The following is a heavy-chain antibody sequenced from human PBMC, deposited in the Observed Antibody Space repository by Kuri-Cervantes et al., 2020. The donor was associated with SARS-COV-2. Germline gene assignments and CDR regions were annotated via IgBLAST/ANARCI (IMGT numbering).Heavy chain of an antibody. CDR1: GFTFSSYA. V-gene: IGHV3-23*01. D-gene: IGHD2-15*01. CDR3: AKGDRAATPGYYYYGMDV. CDR2: ISGSGGST. J-gene: IGHJ6*02. Sequence: GGSLRLSCAASGFTFSSYAMSWVRQAPGKGLEWVSAISGSGGSTYYADSVKGRFIISRDNSKNTLYLQMNSLRAEDTAVYYCAKGDRAATPGYYYYGMDVWGQGTTVTVSS.